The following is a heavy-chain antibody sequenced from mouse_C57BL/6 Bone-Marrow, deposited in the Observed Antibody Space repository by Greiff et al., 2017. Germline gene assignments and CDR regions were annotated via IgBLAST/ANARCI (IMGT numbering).Heavy chain of an antibody. V-gene: IGHV5-12*01. J-gene: IGHJ4*01. Sequence: EVQVVESGGGLVQPGGSLKLSCAASGFTFSDYYMYWVRQTPEKRLEWVAYISNGGGSTYYPDTVKGRFTISRDNAKNTLYLQMSRLKSEDTAMYYCASLYYGNFYAMDYWGQGTSVTVSS. CDR3: ASLYYGNFYAMDY. CDR2: ISNGGGST. D-gene: IGHD2-1*01. CDR1: GFTFSDYY.